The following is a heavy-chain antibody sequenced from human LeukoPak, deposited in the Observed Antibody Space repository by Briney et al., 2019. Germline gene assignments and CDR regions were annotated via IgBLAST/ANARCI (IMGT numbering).Heavy chain of an antibody. CDR3: ARTPPPTYYYDSSGYYGDAFDI. V-gene: IGHV4-4*07. CDR2: IYTSGST. J-gene: IGHJ3*02. D-gene: IGHD3-22*01. Sequence: PSETLSLTCTVSGGSISSYYWSWIRQPAGKGLEWIGRIYTSGSTNYNPSLKSRVTMSVDTSKNQFSLQLSSVTAADTAVYYCARTPPPTYYYDSSGYYGDAFDIWGQGTMVTVSS. CDR1: GGSISSYY.